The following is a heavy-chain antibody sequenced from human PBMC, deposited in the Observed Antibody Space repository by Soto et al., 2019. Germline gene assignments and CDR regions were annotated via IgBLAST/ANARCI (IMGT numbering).Heavy chain of an antibody. CDR3: ARDLSKIVARGGFGY. Sequence: ASVKVSCKASGYTFTGYYMHWVRQASGQGLEWMGWINPNSGGTNYAQKFQGRVTMTRDTSISTAYMELSRLRSDDTAVYYCARDLSKIVARGGFGYWGQGTLVTVSS. V-gene: IGHV1-2*02. J-gene: IGHJ4*02. CDR1: GYTFTGYY. D-gene: IGHD5-12*01. CDR2: INPNSGGT.